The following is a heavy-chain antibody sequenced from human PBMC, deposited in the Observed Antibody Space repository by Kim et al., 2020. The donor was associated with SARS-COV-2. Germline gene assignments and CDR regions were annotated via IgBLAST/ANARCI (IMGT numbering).Heavy chain of an antibody. Sequence: GGSLRLSCVASGFTFSKYSMNWVRQAPGKGLEWVSFISSSRSNTYYADSVKGRFTISRDNAKNSLYLQMNSLRAEDTAVYYCAGRLLYWCQGALVTVS. CDR1: GFTFSKYS. V-gene: IGHV3-48*01. CDR2: ISSSRSNT. CDR3: AGRLLY. J-gene: IGHJ4*02.